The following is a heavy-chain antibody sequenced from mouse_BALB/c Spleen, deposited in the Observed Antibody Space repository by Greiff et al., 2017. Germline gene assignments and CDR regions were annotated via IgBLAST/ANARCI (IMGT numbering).Heavy chain of an antibody. CDR3: ARVRITTVVENAMDY. V-gene: IGHV2-9*02. CDR1: GFSLTSYG. Sequence: VKLMESGPGLVAPSQSLSITCTVSGFSLTSYGVHWVRQPPGKGLEWLGVIWAGGSTNYNSALMSRLSISKDNSKSQVFLKMNSLQTDDTAMYYCARVRITTVVENAMDYWGQGTSVTVSS. D-gene: IGHD1-1*01. CDR2: IWAGGST. J-gene: IGHJ4*01.